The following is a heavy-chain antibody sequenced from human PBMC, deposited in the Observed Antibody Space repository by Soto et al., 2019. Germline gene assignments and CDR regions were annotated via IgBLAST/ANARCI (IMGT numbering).Heavy chain of an antibody. V-gene: IGHV3-30*03. CDR3: ARDKMRGIAVPGNYFDY. D-gene: IGHD6-19*01. CDR2: ISYDGKSI. J-gene: IGHJ4*02. Sequence: SCKASGYTFSSYLMHWLRHSPGKGLEWVTLISYDGKSIYYADSVKGRFTITRDNSKNTLYLQMNSLRAEDTAVYYCARDKMRGIAVPGNYFDYWGQGALVTVSS. CDR1: GYTFSSYL.